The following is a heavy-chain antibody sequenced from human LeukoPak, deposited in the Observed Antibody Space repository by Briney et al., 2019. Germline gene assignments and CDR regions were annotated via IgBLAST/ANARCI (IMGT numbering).Heavy chain of an antibody. V-gene: IGHV4-39*01. J-gene: IGHJ5*02. Sequence: PSETLSLTCTVSGGSISSSSYYWGWIRQPPGKGLEWIGSIYYSGSTYYNPSLKSRVTISVDTSKNQFSLKLSSVTAADTAVYYCXXXXVRAHNWFDPWGQGALVTVSS. CDR2: IYYSGST. CDR3: XXXXVRAHNWFDP. CDR1: GGSISSSSYY.